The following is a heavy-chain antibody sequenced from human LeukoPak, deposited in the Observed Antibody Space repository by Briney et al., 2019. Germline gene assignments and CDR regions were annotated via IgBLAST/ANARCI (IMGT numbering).Heavy chain of an antibody. J-gene: IGHJ4*02. V-gene: IGHV4-59*01. CDR2: IYYSGSA. Sequence: SETLSLTCTVSGGSISDYSWSWIRQPPGKGLEWIGNIYYSGSANHNPSLKSRVTISRDTSKNQFSLKLTSVATADTAVYYCARAGGVKTAALDLDYWGQGTLVTVSS. CDR1: GGSISDYS. D-gene: IGHD6-25*01. CDR3: ARAGGVKTAALDLDY.